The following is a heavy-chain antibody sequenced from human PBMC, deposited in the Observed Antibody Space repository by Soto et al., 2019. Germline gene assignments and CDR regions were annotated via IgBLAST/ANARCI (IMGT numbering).Heavy chain of an antibody. D-gene: IGHD3-22*01. J-gene: IGHJ4*02. Sequence: HPGGSLRLSCAASGFTFSSYAMSWVRQAPGKXLEWVSAISGSGGSTYYADSVKGRFTISRDNSKNTLYLQMNSLRAEDTAVYYCAKPANTHSITMIVVAFFDYWGQGTLVTVSS. CDR1: GFTFSSYA. CDR3: AKPANTHSITMIVVAFFDY. CDR2: ISGSGGST. V-gene: IGHV3-23*01.